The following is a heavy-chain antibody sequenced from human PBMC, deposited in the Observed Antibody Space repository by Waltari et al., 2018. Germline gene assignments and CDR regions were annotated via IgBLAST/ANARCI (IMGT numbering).Heavy chain of an antibody. Sequence: EMQLLESGGALVQPGGSLRLSCAASGFPFSTYQLHWVRQAPGQGLEWVAVMTASGLMDYGDSVKGRFIISRDNSKNTLYLEMYRLRVEDTARYYCAKDEGARLAPTFGMDAWGQGTTVIVS. CDR2: MTASGLM. V-gene: IGHV3-23*01. D-gene: IGHD6-6*01. CDR1: GFPFSTYQ. J-gene: IGHJ6*02. CDR3: AKDEGARLAPTFGMDA.